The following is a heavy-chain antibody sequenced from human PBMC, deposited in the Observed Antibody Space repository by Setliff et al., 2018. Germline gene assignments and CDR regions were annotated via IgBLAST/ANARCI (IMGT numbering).Heavy chain of an antibody. CDR2: FFHTGNT. CDR3: ARHLWGRYMAESSDYFDY. Sequence: ETLSLTCTVSGYSISSGYYWGWIRQPTGKGLEWLGSFFHTGNTYYNPSLESRVTMSVDTSNNQFSLKLSSVTAADTAVYYCARHLWGRYMAESSDYFDYWGQGSLVTVSS. V-gene: IGHV4-38-2*02. CDR1: GYSISSGYY. J-gene: IGHJ4*02. D-gene: IGHD3-3*02.